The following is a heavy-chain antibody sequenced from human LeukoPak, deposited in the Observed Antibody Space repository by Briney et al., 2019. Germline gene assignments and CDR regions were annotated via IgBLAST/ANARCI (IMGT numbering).Heavy chain of an antibody. CDR1: GFTYSTHA. CDR2: IHYTGST. CDR3: ARASEGYSSGWYGYFDY. J-gene: IGHJ4*02. D-gene: IGHD6-19*01. V-gene: IGHV4-59*11. Sequence: GSLRLSCAASGFTYSTHAMHWIRQPPGKGLEWIGYIHYTGSTNYNPSLKSRVTMSLDTSKNQFSLKLNSVAAADTAVYYCARASEGYSSGWYGYFDYWGQGILVTVSS.